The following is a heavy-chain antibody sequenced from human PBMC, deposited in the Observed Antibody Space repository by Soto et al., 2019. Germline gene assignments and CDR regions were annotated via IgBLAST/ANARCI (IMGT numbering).Heavy chain of an antibody. CDR1: GDTFSCCA. J-gene: IGHJ5*02. CDR3: ARAVTPHYFYISGYSDL. CDR2: IVPIFNTA. V-gene: IGHV1-69*06. D-gene: IGHD3-22*01. Sequence: SVKVSCKASGDTFSCCAVSWVRQAPGQGLEWMGGIVPIFNTAKYAQKFEGRVTITADKSTNTAFMDLSSLTSEDTAVYYCARAVTPHYFYISGYSDLWGQGTLVTVSS.